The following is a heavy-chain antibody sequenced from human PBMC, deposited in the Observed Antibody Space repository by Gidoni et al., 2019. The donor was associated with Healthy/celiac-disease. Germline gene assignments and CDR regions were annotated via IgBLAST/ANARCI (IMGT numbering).Heavy chain of an antibody. CDR3: ARIGITMPY. CDR2: ISYDGSNK. D-gene: IGHD3-3*01. Sequence: GLEWVAVISYDGSNKYYADSVKGRFTISRDNSKNTLYLQMNSLRAEDTAVYYCARIGITMPYWGQGTLFTVSS. V-gene: IGHV3-30-3*01. J-gene: IGHJ4*02.